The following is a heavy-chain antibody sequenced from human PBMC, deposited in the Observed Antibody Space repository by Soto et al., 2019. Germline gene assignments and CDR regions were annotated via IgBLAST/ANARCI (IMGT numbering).Heavy chain of an antibody. V-gene: IGHV1-18*01. CDR3: ARGERYYYDSSGYFGFDY. J-gene: IGHJ4*02. D-gene: IGHD3-22*01. CDR2: IGGYKGNT. Sequence: ASVKVSCKASGYTFTNYGVSWVRQAPGQGLEWMGWIGGYKGNTNYAQKLQGRVTITRDTSASTAYMELSSLRSEGTAVYYCARGERYYYDSSGYFGFDYWGQGTLVTVSS. CDR1: GYTFTNYG.